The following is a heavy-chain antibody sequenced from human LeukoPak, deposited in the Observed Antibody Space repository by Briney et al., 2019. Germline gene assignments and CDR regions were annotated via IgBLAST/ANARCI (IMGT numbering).Heavy chain of an antibody. J-gene: IGHJ4*02. CDR3: ARHRPYSSGWRHFDY. Sequence: GESLKISCKGSGYSFTNYWIGWLRQMPGKGLEWMGIIYPGDSDTRYSPSFQGQVTISADKSISTAYLQWSSLKASDTAMYYCARHRPYSSGWRHFDYWGQGTLVTVSS. V-gene: IGHV5-51*01. CDR2: IYPGDSDT. D-gene: IGHD6-19*01. CDR1: GYSFTNYW.